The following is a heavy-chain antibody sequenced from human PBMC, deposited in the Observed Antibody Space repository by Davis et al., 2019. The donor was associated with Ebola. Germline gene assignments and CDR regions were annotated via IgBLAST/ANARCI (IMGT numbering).Heavy chain of an antibody. Sequence: ASVKVSCKATGYTFTSYAMHWVRQAPGQRLERMGWNNAGNGNTKYSQKFQGRVTITRDTSASTAYMELSSLRSEDTSVYYCARDRGGDYSFDYWGQGTLVTVSS. V-gene: IGHV1-3*01. CDR3: ARDRGGDYSFDY. D-gene: IGHD3-10*01. J-gene: IGHJ4*02. CDR2: NNAGNGNT. CDR1: GYTFTSYA.